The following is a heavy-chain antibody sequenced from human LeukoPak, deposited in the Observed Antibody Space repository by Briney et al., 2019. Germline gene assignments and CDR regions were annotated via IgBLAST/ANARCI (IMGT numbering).Heavy chain of an antibody. CDR1: GGTFSSYA. J-gene: IGHJ3*02. Sequence: ASVKVSCKASGGTFSSYAISWVRQAPGQGLEWMRGIIPIFGTANYAQKFQGRVTITADESTSTAYMELSSLRSEDTAVYYCARSITMVRGAMGDIWGQGTMVTVSS. CDR2: IIPIFGTA. V-gene: IGHV1-69*01. CDR3: ARSITMVRGAMGDI. D-gene: IGHD3-10*01.